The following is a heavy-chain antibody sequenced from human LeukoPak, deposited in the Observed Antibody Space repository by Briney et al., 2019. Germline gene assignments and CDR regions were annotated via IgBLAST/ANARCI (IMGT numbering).Heavy chain of an antibody. V-gene: IGHV3-30*02. CDR3: AKGPYAGTFSGFDY. D-gene: IGHD6-13*01. CDR1: GFTFSSYG. J-gene: IGHJ4*02. Sequence: GGSLRLSCAASGFTFSSYGMHWVRQAPGKGLEWVAFIHYDGSIKYYADSVKGRFTISRDNSKNTLYLQMNSLRAEDTAVYYCAKGPYAGTFSGFDYWGQGTLVTVSS. CDR2: IHYDGSIK.